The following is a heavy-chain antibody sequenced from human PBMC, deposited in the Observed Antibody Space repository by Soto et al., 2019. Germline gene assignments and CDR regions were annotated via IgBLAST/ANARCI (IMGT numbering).Heavy chain of an antibody. J-gene: IGHJ5*02. CDR3: ARRPRTTHNWSDP. CDR2: INAGNGNT. V-gene: IGHV1-3*01. D-gene: IGHD4-17*01. CDR1: GYIFTSYA. Sequence: GASVKVSCKASGYIFTSYAMHWVRQAPGQRLEWMGWINAGNGNTKYSQKFQGRVTITRDTSASTAYMELSSLRSEDTAVYYCARRPRTTHNWSDPRGQGPLVTGSS.